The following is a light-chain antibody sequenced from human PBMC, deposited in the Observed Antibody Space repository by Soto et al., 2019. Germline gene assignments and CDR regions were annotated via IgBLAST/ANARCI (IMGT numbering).Light chain of an antibody. J-gene: IGLJ1*01. CDR3: SSYTSSSTPYV. CDR1: SSDVGGYKY. V-gene: IGLV2-14*01. Sequence: QSVLTQPASVSGSPGQSITISCTGTSSDVGGYKYVSWYQQHPGKAPKLMIYEVSNRPSGVSNRFSGSKSGSTASLTISGLQAEDEADYYCSSYTSSSTPYVFGTGTKGTVL. CDR2: EVS.